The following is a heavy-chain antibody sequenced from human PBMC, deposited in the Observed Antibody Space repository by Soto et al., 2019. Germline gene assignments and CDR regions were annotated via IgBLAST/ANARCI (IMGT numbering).Heavy chain of an antibody. CDR3: ARGPIVVVPAAHPLPVDY. J-gene: IGHJ4*02. CDR2: ISSNGGST. D-gene: IGHD2-2*01. CDR1: GFTFSSYA. Sequence: EVQLVESGGGLVQPGGSLRLSCAASGFTFSSYAMHWVRQAPGKGLEYVSAISSNGGSTYYANSVKGRFTISRDNSKNTLYLQMGSLRAEDMAVYYCARGPIVVVPAAHPLPVDYWGQGTLVTVSS. V-gene: IGHV3-64*01.